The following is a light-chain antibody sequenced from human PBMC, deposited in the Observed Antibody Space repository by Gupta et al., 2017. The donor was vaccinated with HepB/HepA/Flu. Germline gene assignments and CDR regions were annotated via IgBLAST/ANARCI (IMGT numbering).Light chain of an antibody. J-gene: IGKJ4*01. CDR2: AAS. Sequence: AIRMTHAPSSFSASTGDRVTITWRASQGISSYLAWYQQKPGKAPKLLIYAASTAQSGLPSRFSGSAFATYFTLIISLRPSEDLVNYCSQQDDSYPITFGGGTRLEIK. V-gene: IGKV1-8*01. CDR1: QGISSY. CDR3: QQDDSYPIT.